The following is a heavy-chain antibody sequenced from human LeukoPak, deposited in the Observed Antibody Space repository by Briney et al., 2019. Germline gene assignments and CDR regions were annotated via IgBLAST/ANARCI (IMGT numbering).Heavy chain of an antibody. V-gene: IGHV3-11*01. CDR1: GFTFSDYY. J-gene: IGHJ4*02. CDR3: ARQFYYGDYEYYFDY. D-gene: IGHD4-17*01. CDR2: ISDSGDTI. Sequence: GGSLRLSCAASGFTFSDYYMTWIRQAPGKGLEWLSYISDSGDTIYYADSVKGRFTISRDNAKNSLYLQMNSLRAEDTAVYYCARQFYYGDYEYYFDYWGQGTLVTVSS.